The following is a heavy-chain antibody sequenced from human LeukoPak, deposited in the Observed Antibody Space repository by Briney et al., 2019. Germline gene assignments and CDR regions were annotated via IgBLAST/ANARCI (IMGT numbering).Heavy chain of an antibody. J-gene: IGHJ3*02. CDR1: GSTFSSYE. CDR3: AKDLSGSGPIMKNDAFDI. D-gene: IGHD3-10*01. V-gene: IGHV3-48*03. CDR2: ISSSGSTI. Sequence: GGSLRLSCAASGSTFSSYEMNWVRQAPGKGLEWVSYISSSGSTIYYADSVKGRFTISRDNSKNTLYLQMNSLRAEDTAVYYCAKDLSGSGPIMKNDAFDIWGQGTMVTVSS.